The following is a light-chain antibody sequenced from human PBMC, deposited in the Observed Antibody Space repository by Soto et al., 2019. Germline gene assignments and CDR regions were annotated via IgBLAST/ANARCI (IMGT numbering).Light chain of an antibody. Sequence: QSVLTQPPSASGTPGQRVTISCSGSGSNIGNNYVFWYQMVPGTAPKLLIYRNNQRPSGVPDRFSGSRSGTSASLAISGLRSEDEADYYCAAWDDSLSGRGVFGGGTKVTVL. J-gene: IGLJ3*02. CDR2: RNN. CDR3: AAWDDSLSGRGV. CDR1: GSNIGNNY. V-gene: IGLV1-47*01.